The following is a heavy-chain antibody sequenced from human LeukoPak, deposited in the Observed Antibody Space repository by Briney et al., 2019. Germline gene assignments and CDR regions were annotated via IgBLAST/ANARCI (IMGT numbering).Heavy chain of an antibody. J-gene: IGHJ4*02. CDR3: AHSPLLGVRAGNTLFDY. CDR2: IYWDDDK. D-gene: IGHD6-19*01. Sequence: SGPTLVKPTQTLTLTCTFSGFSLSTSGVGVGWIRQPPGKALEWLALIYWDDDKRYSPSLKSRLTITKDTSKNQVVLTMTNMDPVDTATYYCAHSPLLGVRAGNTLFDYWGQGTLVTVSS. V-gene: IGHV2-5*02. CDR1: GFSLSTSGVG.